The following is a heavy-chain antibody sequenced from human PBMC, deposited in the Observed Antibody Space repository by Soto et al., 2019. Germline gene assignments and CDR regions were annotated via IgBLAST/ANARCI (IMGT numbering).Heavy chain of an antibody. CDR2: IYYSGST. D-gene: IGHD1-26*01. V-gene: IGHV4-39*01. J-gene: IGHJ6*02. CDR1: GGSISSSSYY. CDR3: ARNLLASGQPKCYGMDV. Sequence: QLQLQESGPGLVKPSETLSLTCTVSGGSISSSSYYWGWIRQPPGKGLEWIGSIYYSGSTYYNPSLKSRVTISVDTSKNQFSLKLSSVTAADTAVYYCARNLLASGQPKCYGMDVWGQGTTVTVSS.